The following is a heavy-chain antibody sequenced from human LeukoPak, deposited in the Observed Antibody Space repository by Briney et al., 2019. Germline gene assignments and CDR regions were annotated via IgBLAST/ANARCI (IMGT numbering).Heavy chain of an antibody. CDR3: ARVRRKDSSAWFAYFYYNMDV. CDR2: IYYGGST. V-gene: IGHV4-39*07. Sequence: SETLSLTCIVSGGSISSNSYFWGWLRQPPGKGLEWIGSIYYGGSTYYNPSLKSRVTISVDTSKNQFSLKLSSVTAADTALYYCARVRRKDSSAWFAYFYYNMDVWGKGTTVTVSS. CDR1: GGSISSNSYF. D-gene: IGHD6-19*01. J-gene: IGHJ6*03.